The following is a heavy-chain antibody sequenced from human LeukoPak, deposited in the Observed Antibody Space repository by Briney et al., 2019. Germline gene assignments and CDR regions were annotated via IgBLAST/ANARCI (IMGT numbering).Heavy chain of an antibody. CDR3: AKGDVDSPMNFYH. CDR1: GYIFGHFA. V-gene: IGHV3-43*01. J-gene: IGHJ4*02. D-gene: IGHD5-12*01. Sequence: PGGSLRLSCAASGYIFGHFAINWVRQVPGKGLEWVSLINWDGGSTYYADSVKGRFTISRDNSKNSLYLQMDSLTTEDTAFYYCAKGDVDSPMNFYHWGQGTLVTVSS. CDR2: INWDGGST.